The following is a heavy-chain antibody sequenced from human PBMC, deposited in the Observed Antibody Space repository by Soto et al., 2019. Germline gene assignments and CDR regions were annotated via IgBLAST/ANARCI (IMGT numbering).Heavy chain of an antibody. Sequence: SQLMSHTRSVADGSSNPYFWSRVNKHPGKGLEWIGYILYSGSTSYNPSLESRVTISHDTSQNHVFLNLRSVTAADTAVYYCATTPKNGVVSPAMFYWGRGTLVTVSS. V-gene: IGHV4-59*01. CDR2: ILYSGST. D-gene: IGHD2-2*01. J-gene: IGHJ4*02. CDR1: DGSSNPYF. CDR3: ATTPKNGVVSPAMFY.